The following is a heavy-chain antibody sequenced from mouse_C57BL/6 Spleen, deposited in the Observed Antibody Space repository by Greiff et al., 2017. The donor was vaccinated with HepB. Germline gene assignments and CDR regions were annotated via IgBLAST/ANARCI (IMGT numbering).Heavy chain of an antibody. J-gene: IGHJ1*03. V-gene: IGHV1-42*01. CDR1: GYSFTGYY. Sequence: EVKLLESGPELVKPGASVKISCKASGYSFTGYYMNWVKQSPEKSLEWIGEINPSTGGTTYNQKFKAKATLTVDKSSSTAYMQLKSLTSEDSAVYYCARSDFKRNFDVWGTGTTVTVSS. CDR3: ARSDFKRNFDV. CDR2: INPSTGGT.